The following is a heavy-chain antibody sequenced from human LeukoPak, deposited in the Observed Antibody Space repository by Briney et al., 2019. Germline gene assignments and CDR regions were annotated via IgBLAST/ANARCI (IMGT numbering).Heavy chain of an antibody. CDR1: GASISTSAYY. D-gene: IGHD1-26*01. Sequence: PSETLSLTCAVSGASISTSAYYWGWIRQPPGKGLEWIGSISYSGSTYYNPSLKSRVTISVDTSKNQFSLKLSSVTAADTAVYYCARLTPYSGSPLGDYWGQGTLVTVSS. CDR3: ARLTPYSGSPLGDY. V-gene: IGHV4-39*01. J-gene: IGHJ4*02. CDR2: ISYSGST.